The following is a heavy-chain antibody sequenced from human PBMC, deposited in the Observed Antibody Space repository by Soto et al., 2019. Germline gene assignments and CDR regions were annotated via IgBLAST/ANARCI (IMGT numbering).Heavy chain of an antibody. D-gene: IGHD3-22*01. J-gene: IGHJ4*02. Sequence: QITLKESGPTLVKPTQTLTLTCTFSGFSLSTSGVGVGWIRQPPGQALEWLALIYWDDDKRYSPSLKSRLTITEDTSKNQGVLTMTNIDPVDTAPYYCAHSSYYYDSSGPFDYWGQGTLVTVSS. CDR1: GFSLSTSGVG. CDR2: IYWDDDK. CDR3: AHSSYYYDSSGPFDY. V-gene: IGHV2-5*02.